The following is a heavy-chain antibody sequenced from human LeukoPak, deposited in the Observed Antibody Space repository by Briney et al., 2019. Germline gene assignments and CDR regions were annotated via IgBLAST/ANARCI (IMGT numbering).Heavy chain of an antibody. J-gene: IGHJ3*02. Sequence: RSGGSLRLSCAASGFTMSHYGVSWVRQAPGKGLEWISGIRSAVETTHYADSVKGRFTISRDNSKNTLYLQMNSLRAEDTAVYYCARGYYDYVWGSYPTQNDAFDIWGQGTMVTVSS. CDR3: ARGYYDYVWGSYPTQNDAFDI. CDR2: IRSAVETT. D-gene: IGHD3-16*02. V-gene: IGHV3-23*01. CDR1: GFTMSHYG.